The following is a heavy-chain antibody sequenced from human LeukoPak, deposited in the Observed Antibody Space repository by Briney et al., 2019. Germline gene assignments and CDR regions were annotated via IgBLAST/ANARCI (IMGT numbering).Heavy chain of an antibody. J-gene: IGHJ5*02. Sequence: GGSLRLSCAASGFTFSAYSVSWVRQAPGRGLEGVASISSSGSPLSYAASVRGRFSVSRDNAKNSLYLQMDSLRAEDTAVYYCATDAGYASYTWGQGTLVTVSS. V-gene: IGHV3-21*01. CDR2: ISSSGSPL. CDR3: ATDAGYASYT. D-gene: IGHD1-26*01. CDR1: GFTFSAYS.